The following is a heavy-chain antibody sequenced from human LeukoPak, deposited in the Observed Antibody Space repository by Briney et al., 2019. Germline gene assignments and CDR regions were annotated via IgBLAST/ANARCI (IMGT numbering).Heavy chain of an antibody. J-gene: IGHJ4*02. Sequence: GRSLRLSCAASGFTFSSYGMHWVRQAPGKGLEWVAVIWYDGSNKYYADSVKGRFTISRDNSKNTLYLQVNSLRAEDTAVYYCARYRRFGELGYWGQGTLVTVSS. CDR3: ARYRRFGELGY. CDR1: GFTFSSYG. V-gene: IGHV3-33*01. D-gene: IGHD3-10*01. CDR2: IWYDGSNK.